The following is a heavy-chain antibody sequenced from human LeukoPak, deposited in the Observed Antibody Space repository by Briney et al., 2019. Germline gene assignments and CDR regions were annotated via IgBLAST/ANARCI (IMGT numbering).Heavy chain of an antibody. V-gene: IGHV3-7*04. CDR3: ARGVGATHFDY. J-gene: IGHJ4*02. D-gene: IGHD1-26*01. CDR1: GFTFSSYW. CDR2: IKQDGTEK. Sequence: GGSLRLSCAASGFTFSSYWMSWVRQAPEKGLEWVAIIKQDGTEKYYVDSVKGRFTISRDNAKNSLYLQMSSLRAEDTAVYYCARGVGATHFDYWGQGTLVTVSS.